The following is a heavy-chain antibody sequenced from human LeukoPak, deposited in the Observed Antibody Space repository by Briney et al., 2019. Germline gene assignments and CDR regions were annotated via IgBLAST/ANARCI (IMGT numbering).Heavy chain of an antibody. Sequence: SETLSLTCTVSDGSISSYYWSWIRQPPGKGLEWIGYIYYSGSTNYNPSLKSRVTISVDTSKNQFSLKLSSVTAADTAVYYCARDTVTTYXXMDVWGKGTTVTVSS. J-gene: IGHJ6*03. CDR1: DGSISSYY. D-gene: IGHD4-11*01. CDR3: ARDTVTTYXXMDV. CDR2: IYYSGST. V-gene: IGHV4-59*01.